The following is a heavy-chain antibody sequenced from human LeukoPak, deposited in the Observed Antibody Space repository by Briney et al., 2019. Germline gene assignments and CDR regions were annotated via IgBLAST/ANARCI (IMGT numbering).Heavy chain of an antibody. Sequence: GASVKVSCKASGYTFTGYYMPWVRQAPGQGLEWMGRINPNSGGTNYAQKFQGRVTMTRDTSISTAYMELSRLRSDDTAVYHCARTGSYLDFQHWGQGTLVTVSS. CDR2: INPNSGGT. J-gene: IGHJ1*01. V-gene: IGHV1-2*06. CDR3: ARTGSYLDFQH. CDR1: GYTFTGYY. D-gene: IGHD1-26*01.